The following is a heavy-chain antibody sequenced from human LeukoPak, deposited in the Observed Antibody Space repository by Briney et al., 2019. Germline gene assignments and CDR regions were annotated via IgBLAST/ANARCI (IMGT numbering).Heavy chain of an antibody. D-gene: IGHD1-1*01. J-gene: IGHJ6*03. Sequence: GGSLRLSCAASGITCSGSAMHWVRQASGKGREWVGRIRSKANHYATAYAASVKGRFTVSRDDSKNTAYLQMNSLKTEDTAVYYCARDLSSVNWNPRLDYMDVWGKGTTVTVSS. CDR2: IRSKANHYAT. CDR3: ARDLSSVNWNPRLDYMDV. CDR1: GITCSGSA. V-gene: IGHV3-73*01.